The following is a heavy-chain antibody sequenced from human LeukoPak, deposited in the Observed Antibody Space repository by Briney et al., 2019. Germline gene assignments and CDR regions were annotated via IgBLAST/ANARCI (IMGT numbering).Heavy chain of an antibody. CDR1: GYSISIGYY. J-gene: IGHJ6*03. Sequence: SETLSLTCAVSGYSISIGYYWDWIRQPPGKGLEWIGTIYHSGSTYYNPSLKSRVTISVDTSKNQFSLKLSSVTAADTAVYYCARKAGDYYMDVWGKGTTVTVSS. D-gene: IGHD4-17*01. V-gene: IGHV4-38-2*01. CDR2: IYHSGST. CDR3: ARKAGDYYMDV.